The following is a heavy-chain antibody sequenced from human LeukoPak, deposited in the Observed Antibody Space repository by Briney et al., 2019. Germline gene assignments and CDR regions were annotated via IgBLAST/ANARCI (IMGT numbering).Heavy chain of an antibody. Sequence: SETLSLICTVSGGSIDNSHYYWRWIRQPPGEGLEWIASIHYSGSTHYNPSLKSRVTISVDTSKNQFSLKLISMTTADTAVYYCVRLASGLIDYWGQGTLVTVSS. V-gene: IGHV4-39*01. CDR1: GGSIDNSHYY. D-gene: IGHD6-19*01. J-gene: IGHJ4*02. CDR3: VRLASGLIDY. CDR2: IHYSGST.